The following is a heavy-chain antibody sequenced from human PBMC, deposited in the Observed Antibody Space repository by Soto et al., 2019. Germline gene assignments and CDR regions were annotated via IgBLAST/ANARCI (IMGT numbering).Heavy chain of an antibody. CDR1: GYSISSGFY. V-gene: IGHV4-38-2*01. J-gene: IGHJ4*02. CDR2: IYHSGST. CDR3: ARSWRGPCSGTNCYPDFFDY. D-gene: IGHD2-2*01. Sequence: SETLSLTCVVSGYSISSGFYWGWIRQPPGKGLEWIGSIYHSGSTYYKASLKSRVTISVDTSKNHISLQLGSVTAADTAVYYCARSWRGPCSGTNCYPDFFDYWGQGTLVTVSS.